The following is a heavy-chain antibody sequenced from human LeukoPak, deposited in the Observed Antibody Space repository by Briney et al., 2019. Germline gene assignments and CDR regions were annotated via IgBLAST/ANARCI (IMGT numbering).Heavy chain of an antibody. D-gene: IGHD5-12*01. CDR1: GLTSSRFW. J-gene: IGHJ4*02. Sequence: GGSLRLSCAATGLTSSRFWMHWVRQIPGKGLEWVSSISSSSSYIYYADSVKGRFTISRDNAKNSLYLQMNSLRAEDTAVYYCARDSRGVVATPDYWGQGTLVTVSS. CDR2: ISSSSSYI. CDR3: ARDSRGVVATPDY. V-gene: IGHV3-21*01.